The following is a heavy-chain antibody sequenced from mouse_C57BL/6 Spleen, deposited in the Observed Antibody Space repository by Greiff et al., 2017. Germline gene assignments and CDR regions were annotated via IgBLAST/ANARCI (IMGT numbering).Heavy chain of an antibody. Sequence: QVQLQQSGPELVKPGASVKISCKASGYAFSSSWMNWVKQRPGKGLEWIGRIYPGDGDTNYNGKFKGKATLTADKSSSTAYMQLSSLTSEDSAVYFCARKGGYSSGFFAYWGQGTLVTVSA. CDR1: GYAFSSSW. D-gene: IGHD3-2*02. J-gene: IGHJ3*01. CDR3: ARKGGYSSGFFAY. CDR2: IYPGDGDT. V-gene: IGHV1-82*01.